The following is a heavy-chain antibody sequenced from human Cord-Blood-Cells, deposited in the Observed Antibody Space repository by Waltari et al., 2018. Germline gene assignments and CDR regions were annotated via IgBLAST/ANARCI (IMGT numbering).Heavy chain of an antibody. V-gene: IGHV4-39*01. Sequence: QLQLQVSGPGLVKPSEILSLTCTVSGGSISTSIHYLGWIRMPPGRGLEWIVSIYYSGSTYYNPSLKSRFTISVDTSKNQFSLKLSSVTAADTAVYYCARQEGSSSGDAFDIWGQGTMVTVSS. D-gene: IGHD6-6*01. CDR3: ARQEGSSSGDAFDI. CDR1: GGSISTSIHY. J-gene: IGHJ3*02. CDR2: IYYSGST.